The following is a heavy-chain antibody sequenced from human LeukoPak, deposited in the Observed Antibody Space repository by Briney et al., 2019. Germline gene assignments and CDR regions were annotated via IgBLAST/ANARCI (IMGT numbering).Heavy chain of an antibody. J-gene: IGHJ5*02. Sequence: PSETLSLTCAVYGGSFSGYYWSWIRQPPGKGLEWIGEINHSGSTNYNPSLKSRVTISVDTSKNQFSLKLSSVTAADTAVYYCARGTSSGWYRNWFDPWGQGTLVTVSS. V-gene: IGHV4-34*01. D-gene: IGHD6-19*01. CDR3: ARGTSSGWYRNWFDP. CDR2: INHSGST. CDR1: GGSFSGYY.